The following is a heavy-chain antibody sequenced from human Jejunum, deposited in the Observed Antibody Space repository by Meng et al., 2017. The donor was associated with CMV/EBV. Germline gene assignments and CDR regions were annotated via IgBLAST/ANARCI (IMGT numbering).Heavy chain of an antibody. CDR2: MNHNMGAT. CDR3: AKDLGGFSWLLS. CDR1: GYNCPAFH. D-gene: IGHD3-16*01. V-gene: IGHV1-2*06. Sequence: CKASGYNCPAFHIQWVRQAPGQGLEWMGRMNHNMGATNSAQRFHGRLTMTRDTSINTAYMELTSLTSYDTAIYYCAKDLGGFSWLLSWGQGALVTVSS. J-gene: IGHJ4*02.